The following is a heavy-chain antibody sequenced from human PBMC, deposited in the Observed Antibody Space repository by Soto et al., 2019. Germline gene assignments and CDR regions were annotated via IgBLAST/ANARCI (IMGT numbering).Heavy chain of an antibody. D-gene: IGHD3-10*01. V-gene: IGHV6-1*01. CDR1: GDSVSSNSVA. J-gene: IGHJ6*02. Sequence: SHTLSLTCAISGDSVSSNSVAWNWIRQSPSRGLEWLGRTYYRSKWYNDYAVSVKSRITINPDTSKNQFSLQLNSVTPEDTAVYYCARDQYYGSGRYYYYGMDVWGQGTTVTVSS. CDR3: ARDQYYGSGRYYYYGMDV. CDR2: TYYRSKWYN.